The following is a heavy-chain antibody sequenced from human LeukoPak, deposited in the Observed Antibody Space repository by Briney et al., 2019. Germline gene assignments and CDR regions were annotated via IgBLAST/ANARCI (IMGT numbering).Heavy chain of an antibody. J-gene: IGHJ5*02. Sequence: ASVKVSCKASGYNFTSYYMHWVRQAPGQGLEGMRIINPSGGSTSYAQKFQGRVTMTRDTSTSTAYMELRSLRSDDTAVYYCARSTPYGSGSYLTWGQGTLVTVSS. D-gene: IGHD3-10*01. V-gene: IGHV1-46*01. CDR1: GYNFTSYY. CDR2: INPSGGST. CDR3: ARSTPYGSGSYLT.